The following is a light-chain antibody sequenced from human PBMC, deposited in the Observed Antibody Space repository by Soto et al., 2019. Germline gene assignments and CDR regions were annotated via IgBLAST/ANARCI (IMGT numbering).Light chain of an antibody. Sequence: QSALAQPASVSGSPGQSITISCTGTDSDVGAYDSVSWYQQHPHKAPQLIIYKGTQRPSGVSNRISGSTSGNAASLTISGRQADDEADYFCCSSAPESTHVFGTGTKLTVL. CDR2: KGT. V-gene: IGLV2-23*01. J-gene: IGLJ1*01. CDR3: CSSAPESTHV. CDR1: DSDVGAYDS.